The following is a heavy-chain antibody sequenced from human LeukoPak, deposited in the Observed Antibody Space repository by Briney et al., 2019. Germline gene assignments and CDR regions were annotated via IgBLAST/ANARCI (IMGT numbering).Heavy chain of an antibody. J-gene: IGHJ4*02. V-gene: IGHV3-23*01. CDR1: GFTFSSYA. Sequence: QPGGSLRLSCAAFGFTFSSYAMSWVRQAPGKGLEWVSAISGSGGSTYYADSVKGRFTISRDNSKNTLYLQMNSLRAEDTAVYYCAKWYDSSGFLGYWGQGTLVTVSS. CDR2: ISGSGGST. CDR3: AKWYDSSGFLGY. D-gene: IGHD3-22*01.